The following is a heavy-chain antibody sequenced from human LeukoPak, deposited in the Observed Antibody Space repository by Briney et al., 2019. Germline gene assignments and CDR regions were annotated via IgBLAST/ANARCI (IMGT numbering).Heavy chain of an antibody. CDR2: INSDGSST. CDR3: ARGTYGLRIDNWFDP. CDR1: GFTFSSYW. J-gene: IGHJ5*02. Sequence: GGSLRLSCAASGFTFSSYWMHWVRQAPGKGLVWVSRINSDGSSTSYADSVKGRFTISRDNAKNTLYLQMNSLRAEDTAVYYCARGTYGLRIDNWFDPWGQGTLVTVSS. V-gene: IGHV3-74*01. D-gene: IGHD1-26*01.